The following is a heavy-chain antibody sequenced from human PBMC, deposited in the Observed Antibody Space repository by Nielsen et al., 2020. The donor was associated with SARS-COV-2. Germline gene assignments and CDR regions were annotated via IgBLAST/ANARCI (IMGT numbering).Heavy chain of an antibody. CDR2: IIPIFGTA. Sequence: SVKVSCKASGGTFSSYAISWVRQAPGQGLEWMGGIIPIFGTANYAQKFQGRVTITADESTSTAYMELSSLRSEDTAVYYCARAPGPDGDYGDYSYYGMDVWGQGTTVTVSS. J-gene: IGHJ6*02. V-gene: IGHV1-69*13. D-gene: IGHD4-17*01. CDR1: GGTFSSYA. CDR3: ARAPGPDGDYGDYSYYGMDV.